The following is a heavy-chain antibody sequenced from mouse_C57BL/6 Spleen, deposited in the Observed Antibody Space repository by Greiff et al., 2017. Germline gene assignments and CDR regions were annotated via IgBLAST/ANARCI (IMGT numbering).Heavy chain of an antibody. V-gene: IGHV14-3*01. Sequence: EVQLQQSGAELVRPGASVKLSCTASGFNIKDDYMHWVKQRPEQGLEWIGRIDPANGNTKYAPKFQGKATITADTSSHTAYLQLSSLTSEDTAIYYCARDFITTVVAPFAYWGQGTLVTVSA. CDR1: GFNIKDDY. D-gene: IGHD1-1*01. CDR2: IDPANGNT. CDR3: ARDFITTVVAPFAY. J-gene: IGHJ3*01.